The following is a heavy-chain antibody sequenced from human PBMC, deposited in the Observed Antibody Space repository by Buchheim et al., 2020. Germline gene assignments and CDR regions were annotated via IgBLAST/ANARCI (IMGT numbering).Heavy chain of an antibody. CDR3: ARDPVSSVSFDY. CDR2: ASHSGTT. Sequence: QVHLQESGPRLVEPSGTLSVTCAVSGDSISTNNWWSWVRQFPGKGLEWLGEASHSGTTNYNPSLKSRVTISVDTAKNKFSLRLTSVTAADTAVYYCARDPVSSVSFDYWGQGPL. J-gene: IGHJ4*02. CDR1: GDSISTNNW. V-gene: IGHV4-4*02. D-gene: IGHD5/OR15-5a*01.